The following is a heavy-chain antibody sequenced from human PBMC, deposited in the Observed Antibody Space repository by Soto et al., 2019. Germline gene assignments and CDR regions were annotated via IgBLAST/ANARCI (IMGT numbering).Heavy chain of an antibody. J-gene: IGHJ4*02. CDR3: ARVVQFYDSSGYSFYYFDY. CDR2: IYYSRSD. V-gene: IGHV4-30-4*01. D-gene: IGHD3-22*01. CDR1: GDSINSADYY. Sequence: SETLSLTCTVSGDSINSADYYWSWLRQPPGKGLEWIGYIYYSRSDYYNPSLGRRATITIDTSRDQFSLNLMSVTAADTAVYYCARVVQFYDSSGYSFYYFDYWGQGALVTVSS.